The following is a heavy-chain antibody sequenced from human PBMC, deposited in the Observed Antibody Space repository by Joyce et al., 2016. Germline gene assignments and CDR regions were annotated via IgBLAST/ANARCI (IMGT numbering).Heavy chain of an antibody. J-gene: IGHJ4*02. Sequence: QGQLVESGGGVVQPGRSLRLSCAASGFTFSTYGMHWVRQAPGKGLEGGEVIWYDASNKYHADSVKGRFTISRDNSKNTLYLQMNSLRAEDTAVYYCARDLRYFGSGSGFDYWGQGTLVTVSS. D-gene: IGHD3-10*01. CDR1: GFTFSTYG. V-gene: IGHV3-33*01. CDR3: ARDLRYFGSGSGFDY. CDR2: IWYDASNK.